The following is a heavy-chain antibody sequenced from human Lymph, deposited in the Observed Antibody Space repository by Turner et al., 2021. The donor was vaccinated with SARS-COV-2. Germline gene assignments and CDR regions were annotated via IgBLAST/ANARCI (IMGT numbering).Heavy chain of an antibody. V-gene: IGHV3-30*18. CDR1: GFTFSSYG. D-gene: IGHD1-26*01. Sequence: QVELVESGGRVVQPGRSLSLSCAASGFTFSSYGMHWVRQAPGKGLEWVAVISYDGRNKYYADSVKGRFTISRDNSKNTLYLQMNSLRDEDTAVYYCAKDKSGGYDTSWFDPWGQGTLVTVSS. CDR2: ISYDGRNK. J-gene: IGHJ5*02. CDR3: AKDKSGGYDTSWFDP.